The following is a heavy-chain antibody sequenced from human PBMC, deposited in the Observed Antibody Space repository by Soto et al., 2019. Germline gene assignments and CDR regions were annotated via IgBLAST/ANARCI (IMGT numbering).Heavy chain of an antibody. CDR1: GGSISSYY. CDR2: IYYSGST. Sequence: SETLSLTCTVSGGSISSYYWSWIRQPPGKGLEWIGYIYYSGSTNYNPSLKSRVTISVDTSKNQFSLKLSSVTAADTAVYYCARDNGLQRTQTMVRGADYGMDVWGQGTTVTVSS. D-gene: IGHD3-10*01. V-gene: IGHV4-59*01. J-gene: IGHJ6*02. CDR3: ARDNGLQRTQTMVRGADYGMDV.